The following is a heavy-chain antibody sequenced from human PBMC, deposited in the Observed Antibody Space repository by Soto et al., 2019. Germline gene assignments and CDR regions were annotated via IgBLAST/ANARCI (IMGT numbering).Heavy chain of an antibody. J-gene: IGHJ4*02. CDR1: GFTFSRYE. Sequence: EVQLVESGGDLVQPGGSLRLSCAASGFTFSRYEMNWVRQAPGKGLEWISYISTSGSTIYYADSVKGRFTISRDNAKNSLYLQMNSLRAEDTALYYCARELAAAGSFDYWGQGTLVTVSS. V-gene: IGHV3-48*03. D-gene: IGHD6-13*01. CDR3: ARELAAAGSFDY. CDR2: ISTSGSTI.